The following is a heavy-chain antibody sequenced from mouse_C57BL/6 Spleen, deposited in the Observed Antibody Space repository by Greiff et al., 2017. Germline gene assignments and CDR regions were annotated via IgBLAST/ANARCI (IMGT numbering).Heavy chain of an antibody. V-gene: IGHV1-61*01. CDR2: IYPSDSET. CDR1: GYTFTSYW. CDR3: ARETNYYGSSYYFDY. J-gene: IGHJ2*01. Sequence: QVQLQQSGAELVRPGSSVKLSCKASGYTFTSYWMDWVKQRPGQGLEWIGNIYPSDSETHYNQKFKDKATLTVDKSSSTAYMQLSSLTSEDSAVYYCARETNYYGSSYYFDYWGQGTTLTVSS. D-gene: IGHD1-1*01.